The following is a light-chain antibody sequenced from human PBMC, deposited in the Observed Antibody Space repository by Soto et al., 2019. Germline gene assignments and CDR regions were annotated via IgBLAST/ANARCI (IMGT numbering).Light chain of an antibody. V-gene: IGLV2-14*01. CDR2: DVS. Sequence: QSVLTQPASVSGSPGQSITISCTGTSTDVGGYNYVSWYQQHPGKAPKLMISDVSNRPPGVSIRFSGSKSGNTASLTISGLQAEDEADYYCNSYSSSTTLYLFGTGTKLTVL. J-gene: IGLJ1*01. CDR3: NSYSSSTTLYL. CDR1: STDVGGYNY.